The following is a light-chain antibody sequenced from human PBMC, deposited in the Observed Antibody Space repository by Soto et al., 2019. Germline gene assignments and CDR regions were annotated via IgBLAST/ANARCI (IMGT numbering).Light chain of an antibody. CDR2: AAS. CDR3: QHSYTTPPWT. J-gene: IGKJ1*01. Sequence: DLQMTQSPSSVSASVGDRVTITCRASQNILKYLNWYQQKPGKAPNLLISAASNLQSGVPSRFSGSGSGTDFTLTISSLQPEDFATYYCQHSYTTPPWTFGQGTKVEIK. CDR1: QNILKY. V-gene: IGKV1-39*01.